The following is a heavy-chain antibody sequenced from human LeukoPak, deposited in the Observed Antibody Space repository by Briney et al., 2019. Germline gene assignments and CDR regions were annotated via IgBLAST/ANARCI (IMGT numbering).Heavy chain of an antibody. Sequence: PGGSLRLSCAPSGFTFSSYGMSWGRQAPGEGLEWVSAISGSGGITYYADSVKGPFTLSRDNSKNSLYLQIKSLRAEDNAVYYCSRQGGRRCFDIWGEGTMVTVSS. CDR1: GFTFSSYG. V-gene: IGHV3-23*01. CDR3: SRQGGRRCFDI. J-gene: IGHJ3*02. CDR2: ISGSGGIT. D-gene: IGHD6-25*01.